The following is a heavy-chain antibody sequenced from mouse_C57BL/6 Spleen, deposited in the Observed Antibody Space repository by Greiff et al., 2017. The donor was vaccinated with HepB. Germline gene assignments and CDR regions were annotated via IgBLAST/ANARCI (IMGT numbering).Heavy chain of an antibody. D-gene: IGHD2-10*01. CDR1: GFTFSSYA. V-gene: IGHV5-9-1*02. CDR3: TRGPISPTPLDY. Sequence: EVQVVESGEGLVKPGGSLKLSCAASGFTFSSYAMSWVRQTPEKRLEWVAYISSGGDYIYYADTVKGRFTISRDNARNTLYLQMSSLKSEDTAMYYCTRGPISPTPLDYWGQGTTLTVSS. CDR2: ISSGGDYI. J-gene: IGHJ2*01.